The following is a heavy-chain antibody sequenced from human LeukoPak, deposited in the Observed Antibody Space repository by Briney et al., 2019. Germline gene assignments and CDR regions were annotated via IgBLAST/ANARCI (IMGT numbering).Heavy chain of an antibody. V-gene: IGHV4-59*01. CDR3: ARVNQANDAFDI. Sequence: KPSETLSLTCTVSGGSISSYYWSWIRQPPGKGLECIGYIYYSGSTNYNPSLKSRVTISVDTSKNQFSLKLTSVTAADTAVYYCARVNQANDAFDIWGQGTMVTVSS. CDR1: GGSISSYY. D-gene: IGHD1-14*01. J-gene: IGHJ3*02. CDR2: IYYSGST.